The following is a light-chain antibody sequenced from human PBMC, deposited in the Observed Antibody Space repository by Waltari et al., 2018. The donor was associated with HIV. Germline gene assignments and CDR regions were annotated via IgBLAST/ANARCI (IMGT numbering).Light chain of an antibody. CDR2: EVS. V-gene: IGLV2-23*02. Sequence: QSALTQPASVSGSPGQSLTISCTGTSSDVGGYNLVSWYQPHPGKAPKLMIYEVSKRPSGVSNRFSGSKSGNTASLTISGLQAEDEADYYCCAYAGSTTYVIFGGGTKLTVL. J-gene: IGLJ2*01. CDR3: CAYAGSTTYVI. CDR1: SSDVGGYNL.